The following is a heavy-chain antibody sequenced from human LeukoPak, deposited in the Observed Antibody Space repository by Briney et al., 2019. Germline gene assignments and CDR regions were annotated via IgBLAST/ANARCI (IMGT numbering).Heavy chain of an antibody. J-gene: IGHJ2*01. D-gene: IGHD3/OR15-3a*01. CDR1: GFTFSSYA. Sequence: PGASLRLSCAVSGFTFSSYAMTWVRQAPGKGLEWVSAIGVGGSNTFYADSVKGRFTISRDNSKNTLYLQVNSLRAEDTAVYCCAKAWTDYWYFDLWGRGTLVTVSS. V-gene: IGHV3-23*01. CDR3: AKAWTDYWYFDL. CDR2: IGVGGSNT.